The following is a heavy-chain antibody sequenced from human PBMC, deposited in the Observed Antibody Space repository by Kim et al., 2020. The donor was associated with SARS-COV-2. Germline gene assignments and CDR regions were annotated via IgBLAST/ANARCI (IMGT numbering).Heavy chain of an antibody. V-gene: IGHV4-39*01. Sequence: SETLSLTCTVSGDSIKRTTHYWGWIRQPPGRGLEWIGSINYSGTTYYNPSLKSRVTIFVDTSKNKISLKVRSVTAADTAVYYCARHEDLDYYGLDVWGQGTTVTVSS. D-gene: IGHD2-15*01. CDR2: INYSGTT. J-gene: IGHJ6*01. CDR1: GDSIKRTTHY. CDR3: ARHEDLDYYGLDV.